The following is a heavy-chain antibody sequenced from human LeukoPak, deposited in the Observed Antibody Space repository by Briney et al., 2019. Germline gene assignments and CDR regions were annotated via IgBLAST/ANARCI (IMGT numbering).Heavy chain of an antibody. CDR1: GFTFTTYA. J-gene: IGHJ4*02. V-gene: IGHV3-23*01. D-gene: IGHD3-3*01. CDR3: AKDRDFGVVIPFDY. Sequence: PGGSLRLSCKTSGFTFTTYAMAWVRQAPGKGLEWVSAISGSGGSTYYADSVKGRFTISRDNSKNTLYLQMNSLRAEDTAVYYCAKDRDFGVVIPFDYWGQGTLVTVSS. CDR2: ISGSGGST.